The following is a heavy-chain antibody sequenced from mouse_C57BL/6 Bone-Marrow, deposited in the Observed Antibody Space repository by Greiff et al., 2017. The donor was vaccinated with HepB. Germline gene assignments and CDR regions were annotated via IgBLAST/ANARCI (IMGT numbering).Heavy chain of an antibody. CDR2: IDPSDSYT. J-gene: IGHJ3*01. CDR1: GYTFTSYW. Sequence: QVQLKQPGAELVKPGASVKLSCKASGYTFTSYWMQWVKQRPGQGLEWIGEIDPSDSYTNYNQKFKGKATLTVDTSSSTAYMQLSSLTSEDSAVYYCAREGGLPAWFAYWGQGTLVTVSA. V-gene: IGHV1-50*01. D-gene: IGHD1-1*02. CDR3: AREGGLPAWFAY.